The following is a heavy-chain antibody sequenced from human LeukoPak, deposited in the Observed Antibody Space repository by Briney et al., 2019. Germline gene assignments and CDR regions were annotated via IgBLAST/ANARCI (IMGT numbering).Heavy chain of an antibody. CDR1: GFTFSSYA. CDR2: ITSNARDT. Sequence: GGSLRLSCAASGFTFSSYAMRWVRQAPGKRLEWVSSITSNARDTYFADSVKGRFTVSRDNSGNTLYLQMNSLRVEDTAVYYCAKGHSAHGTGFDCWGQGTLVAVSS. J-gene: IGHJ4*02. V-gene: IGHV3-23*01. CDR3: AKGHSAHGTGFDC. D-gene: IGHD1-14*01.